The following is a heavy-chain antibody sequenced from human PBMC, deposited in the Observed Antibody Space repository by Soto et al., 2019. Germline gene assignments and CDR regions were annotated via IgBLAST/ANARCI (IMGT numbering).Heavy chain of an antibody. CDR1: GGSITTGGYF. Sequence: QVQLQESGPGLVKASQTLSLTCTVSGGSITTGGYFWSWIRQHPGKGLEWIGYIYYSGTTHYNPSLKSRVTISVDTSKNQFSLKLSSVTAADTAVYYCARVVSGSYCDYWGQGTLVTVSS. J-gene: IGHJ4*02. V-gene: IGHV4-31*03. CDR3: ARVVSGSYCDY. CDR2: IYYSGTT. D-gene: IGHD1-26*01.